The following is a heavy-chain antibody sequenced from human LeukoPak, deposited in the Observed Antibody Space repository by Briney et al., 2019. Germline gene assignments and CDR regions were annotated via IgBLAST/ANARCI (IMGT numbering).Heavy chain of an antibody. V-gene: IGHV4-30-2*01. J-gene: IGHJ3*02. CDR2: IYHSGST. CDR3: ARGLGSLLGGHAFDI. D-gene: IGHD1-26*01. Sequence: SQTLSLTCAVSGGSLSSGGYSWIWIRQPPGKGLEWIGYIYHSGSTYYNPSLKSRVTISVDRSKNQFSLKLSSVTAADTAVYYCARGLGSLLGGHAFDIWGQGTMVTVSS. CDR1: GGSLSSGGYS.